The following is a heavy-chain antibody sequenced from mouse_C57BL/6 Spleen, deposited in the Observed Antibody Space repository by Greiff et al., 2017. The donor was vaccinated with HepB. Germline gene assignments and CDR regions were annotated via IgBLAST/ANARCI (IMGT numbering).Heavy chain of an antibody. CDR3: ASGYDYWYFDV. V-gene: IGHV14-2*01. CDR1: GFNIKDYY. D-gene: IGHD2-3*01. J-gene: IGHJ1*03. CDR2: IDPEDGET. Sequence: EVKLQQSGAELVKPGASVKLSCTASGFNIKDYYMHWVKQRTEQGLEWIGRIDPEDGETKYATKFQGKATITAETSSNTAYLQLSSMTSEDTAVYYCASGYDYWYFDVWGTGTTVTVSS.